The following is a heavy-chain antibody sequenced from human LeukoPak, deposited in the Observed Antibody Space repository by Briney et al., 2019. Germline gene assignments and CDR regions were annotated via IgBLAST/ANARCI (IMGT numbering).Heavy chain of an antibody. D-gene: IGHD6-19*01. J-gene: IGHJ4*02. CDR2: INPNSGGT. CDR1: GYTFTGYY. CDR3: AGVYSSGWYFDY. Sequence: ASVKVSCTASGYTFTGYYMHWVRQAPGQGLEWMGWINPNSGGTNYAQKFQGRVTMTRDTSISTAYMELSRLRSDDTAVYYCAGVYSSGWYFDYWGQGTLVTVSS. V-gene: IGHV1-2*02.